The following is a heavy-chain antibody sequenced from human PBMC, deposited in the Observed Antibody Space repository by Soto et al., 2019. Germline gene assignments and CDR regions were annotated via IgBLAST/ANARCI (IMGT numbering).Heavy chain of an antibody. CDR2: IYLSDSDT. V-gene: IGHV5-51*01. CDR3: ARHGDSYGYEGWFDL. CDR1: GYPFTKSW. J-gene: IGHJ5*02. D-gene: IGHD5-18*01. Sequence: PGESLKISCKGSGYPFTKSWIGWVRQMPGKGLEWMGIIYLSDSDTRYSPSFQGRVTISADKSISAAYLQWSSLKASDTATYYCARHGDSYGYEGWFDLWGQGTLVTSPQ.